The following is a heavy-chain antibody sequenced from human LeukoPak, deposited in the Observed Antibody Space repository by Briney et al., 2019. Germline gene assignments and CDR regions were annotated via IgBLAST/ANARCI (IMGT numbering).Heavy chain of an antibody. CDR1: GFTFSSYA. CDR3: AKEPPSYYDSSRYFDY. J-gene: IGHJ4*02. Sequence: AGSLRLSCAASGFTFSSYALSWVRPAPGKGLEWVSAISGSGGSTYYADSVKGRFTISRDNSKNTLYLQMNSLRAEDTAVYYCAKEPPSYYDSSRYFDYWGQGTLVTVSS. CDR2: ISGSGGST. D-gene: IGHD3-22*01. V-gene: IGHV3-23*01.